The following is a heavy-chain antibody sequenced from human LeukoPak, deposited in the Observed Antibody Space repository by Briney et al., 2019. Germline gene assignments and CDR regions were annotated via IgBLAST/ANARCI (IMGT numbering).Heavy chain of an antibody. CDR3: ARVPYYYDSSGYHDAFDI. D-gene: IGHD3-22*01. Sequence: GGSLRLSCAASGFTFSDYYMSWIRQAPGKGLEGVSYISSSGSTIYYADSVKGRFTISRDNAKNSLYLQMNSLRAEDTAVYYCARVPYYYDSSGYHDAFDIWGQGTMVTVSS. CDR1: GFTFSDYY. J-gene: IGHJ3*02. CDR2: ISSSGSTI. V-gene: IGHV3-11*01.